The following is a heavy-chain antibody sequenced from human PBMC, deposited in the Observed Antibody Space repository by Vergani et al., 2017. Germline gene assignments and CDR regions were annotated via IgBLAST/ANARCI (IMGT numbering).Heavy chain of an antibody. J-gene: IGHJ4*02. CDR3: AGGRSSGWYFYYFDY. V-gene: IGHV4-30-2*01. CDR2: INHSGST. D-gene: IGHD6-19*01. CDR1: GGSISSGGYY. Sequence: QLQLQESGSGLVKPSQTLSLTCAVSGGSISSGGYYWSWIRQPPGKGLEWIGEINHSGSTNYNPSLKSRVTISVNTSKNQFSLKLSSVTAADTAVYYCAGGRSSGWYFYYFDYWGQGTLVTVSS.